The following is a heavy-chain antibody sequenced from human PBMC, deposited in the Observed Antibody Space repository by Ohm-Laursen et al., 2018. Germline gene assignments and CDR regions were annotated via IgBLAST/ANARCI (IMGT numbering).Heavy chain of an antibody. J-gene: IGHJ6*02. CDR3: ARKGGAWFGEPMYYYYYGMDV. V-gene: IGHV3-33*01. CDR1: GFTFSSYG. D-gene: IGHD3-10*01. CDR2: IWYDGSNK. Sequence: SLRLSCAASGFTFSSYGMHWVRQAPGKGLEWVAVIWYDGSNKCYADSVKGRFTISRDNSKNTLYLQMNSLRAEDTAVYYCARKGGAWFGEPMYYYYYGMDVWGQGTTVTVSS.